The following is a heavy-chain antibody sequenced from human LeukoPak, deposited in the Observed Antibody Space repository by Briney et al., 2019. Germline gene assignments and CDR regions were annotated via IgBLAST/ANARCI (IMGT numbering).Heavy chain of an antibody. J-gene: IGHJ4*02. CDR2: IRYDGSNK. CDR3: AKDVGHSSSWTLYYFDY. Sequence: GGSLRLSRAASGFTFSSYGMHWVRQAPGKGLEWVAFIRYDGSNKYYADSVEGRFTISRDNSKNTLYLQMNSLRAEDTAVYYCAKDVGHSSSWTLYYFDYWGQGTLVTVSS. D-gene: IGHD6-13*01. CDR1: GFTFSSYG. V-gene: IGHV3-30*02.